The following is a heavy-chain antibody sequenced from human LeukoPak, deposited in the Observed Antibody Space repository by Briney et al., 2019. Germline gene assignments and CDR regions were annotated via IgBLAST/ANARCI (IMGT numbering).Heavy chain of an antibody. V-gene: IGHV3-33*01. J-gene: IGHJ6*02. Sequence: GGSPRLSCAASGFTFSSYGMHWVRQAPGKGLEWVAVIWYDGSNKYYADSVKGRFTISRDNSKNTLYLQMNSLRAEDTAVYYCAGPDCSGGSCYSAYYYYGMDVWGQGTTVTVSS. CDR3: AGPDCSGGSCYSAYYYYGMDV. D-gene: IGHD2-15*01. CDR2: IWYDGSNK. CDR1: GFTFSSYG.